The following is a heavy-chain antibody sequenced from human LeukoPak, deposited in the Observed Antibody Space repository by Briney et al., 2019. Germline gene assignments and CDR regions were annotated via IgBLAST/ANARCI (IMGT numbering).Heavy chain of an antibody. J-gene: IGHJ5*02. D-gene: IGHD3-16*01. Sequence: ASVKVSCKASGYTFTSYGISWVRQAPGQGLEWMGWISAYNGNTNYAQKLQGRVTMTTDTSTSTAYMELRSLRSDDTALYYCARGKFRLSDSWFDPWGQGTLVTVSS. CDR1: GYTFTSYG. CDR3: ARGKFRLSDSWFDP. CDR2: ISAYNGNT. V-gene: IGHV1-18*01.